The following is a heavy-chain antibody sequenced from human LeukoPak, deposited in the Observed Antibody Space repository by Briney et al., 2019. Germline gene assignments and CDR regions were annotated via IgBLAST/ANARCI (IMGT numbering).Heavy chain of an antibody. CDR3: ARDLREDNISGVINLWGFAY. V-gene: IGHV1-18*01. CDR2: ISVKNGDT. J-gene: IGHJ4*02. CDR1: GYPFSNYA. Sequence: ASVKVSCKASGYPFSNYAINWVRQAPGQGLEWMGWISVKNGDTKYAQKLQDRVTMTTETSTSTAYMELRSLGSDDTAVYYCARDLREDNISGVINLWGFAYWGQGTLVSVSS. D-gene: IGHD3-3*01.